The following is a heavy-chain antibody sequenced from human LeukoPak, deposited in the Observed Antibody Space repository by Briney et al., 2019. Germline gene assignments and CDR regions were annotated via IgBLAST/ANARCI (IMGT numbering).Heavy chain of an antibody. CDR1: GGSISYYY. Sequence: SETLSLTCTVSGGSISYYYWSWIRQPPGEGLEWIGYIYYSGSTNYNPSLKSRVTISVDTSKNQFSLKLSSVTAADTAVYYCARDGSRYQAIYYYYGMDVWGQGTTVTVSS. CDR2: IYYSGST. D-gene: IGHD2-2*01. CDR3: ARDGSRYQAIYYYYGMDV. J-gene: IGHJ6*02. V-gene: IGHV4-59*12.